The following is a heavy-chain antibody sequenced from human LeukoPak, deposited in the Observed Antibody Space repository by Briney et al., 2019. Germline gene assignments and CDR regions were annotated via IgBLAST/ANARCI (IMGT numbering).Heavy chain of an antibody. J-gene: IGHJ4*02. D-gene: IGHD3-22*01. Sequence: PGASVKVSCKASGYTFTSYDINWVRQATGQGLEWMGWMNPNSGNTGYAQKFQGRVTMTRNTSISTAYMELSSLRSEDTAVYYCARAGDSQRRRITMIVVVIRPLDYWGQGTLVTVSS. CDR2: MNPNSGNT. V-gene: IGHV1-8*01. CDR1: GYTFTSYD. CDR3: ARAGDSQRRRITMIVVVIRPLDY.